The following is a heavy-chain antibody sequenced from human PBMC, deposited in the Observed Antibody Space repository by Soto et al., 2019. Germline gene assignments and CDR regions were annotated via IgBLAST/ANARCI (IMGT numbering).Heavy chain of an antibody. D-gene: IGHD3-10*01. CDR2: IYYSGST. CDR3: ARDLIESRGSGEGGMDV. CDR1: GGSISSGDYY. V-gene: IGHV4-30-4*01. J-gene: IGHJ6*02. Sequence: SETLSLTCTVSGGSISSGDYYWSWIRQPPGKGLEWIGYIYYSGSTYYNPSLKSRVTISVDTSKNQFSLKLSSVTAADTAVYYCARDLIESRGSGEGGMDVWGQGTTVTVS.